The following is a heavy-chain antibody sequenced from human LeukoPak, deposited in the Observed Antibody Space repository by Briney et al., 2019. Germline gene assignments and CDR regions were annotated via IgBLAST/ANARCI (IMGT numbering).Heavy chain of an antibody. CDR2: ISAYNGNT. Sequence: ASVKVSCKASGYTFTSYGTSWVRQAPGQGLEWMGWISAYNGNTNYAQKLQGRVTMTTDTSTSTAYMELSSLRSEDTAVYYCARYRVTMVRGVIDNWFDPWGQGTLVTVSS. CDR1: GYTFTSYG. CDR3: ARYRVTMVRGVIDNWFDP. D-gene: IGHD3-10*01. V-gene: IGHV1-18*01. J-gene: IGHJ5*02.